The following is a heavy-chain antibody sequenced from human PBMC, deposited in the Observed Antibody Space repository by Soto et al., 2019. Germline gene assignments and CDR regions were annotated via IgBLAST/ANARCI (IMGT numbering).Heavy chain of an antibody. D-gene: IGHD5-18*01. J-gene: IGHJ4*02. V-gene: IGHV4-34*01. CDR2: INHSGST. CDR3: ETQGRGYRHDY. CDR1: CGSFSGYC. Sequence: SETLSRTCAVYCGSFSGYCWSWIRQPAGEGLEWVGEINHSGSTNYNPSLKSRVTISVDTSKNQFSLKLSSVTAADTAVYYCETQGRGYRHDYWGQPPLATVS.